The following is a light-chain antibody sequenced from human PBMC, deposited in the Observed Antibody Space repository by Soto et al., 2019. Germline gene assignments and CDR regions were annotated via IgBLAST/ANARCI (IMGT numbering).Light chain of an antibody. CDR3: SSYTSINTRYV. Sequence: QSALTQPASVSGSPGQSITLSCTGTSSDVGGYNFVSWYQQHPGKAPKLMIYEVSNRPSGVSNRFSGSKSGNTASLTISGLQAEDEADYYCSSYTSINTRYVFGSGTKVTVL. J-gene: IGLJ1*01. V-gene: IGLV2-14*01. CDR1: SSDVGGYNF. CDR2: EVS.